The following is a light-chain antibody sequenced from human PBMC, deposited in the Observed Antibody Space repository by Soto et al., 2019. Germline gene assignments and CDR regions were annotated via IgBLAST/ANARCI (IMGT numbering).Light chain of an antibody. CDR3: SSYTTASTPVV. Sequence: QSALTQPASVSGSPGQSITISFTGTSGDIGGYNYVSWYQQHPGKAPKLLISEVTNRPSGVSNRFSGSKSGNTASLTISGLQSDDEADYYCSSYTTASTPVVFGGGTKRTVL. V-gene: IGLV2-14*01. CDR2: EVT. CDR1: SGDIGGYNY. J-gene: IGLJ2*01.